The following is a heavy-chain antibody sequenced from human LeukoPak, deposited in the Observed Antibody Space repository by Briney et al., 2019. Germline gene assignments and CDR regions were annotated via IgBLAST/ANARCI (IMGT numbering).Heavy chain of an antibody. CDR3: ARHGYTPPTVKPEQYYFDY. Sequence: PSETLSLTCTVSGGSISSYYWSWIRQPPGKGLEWIGYIYYSGSTNYNPSLKSRVTISVDTSKNQFSLKLSSVTATDTAVYYCARHGYTPPTVKPEQYYFDYWGQGTLVTVSS. D-gene: IGHD4-17*01. CDR1: GGSISSYY. V-gene: IGHV4-59*08. J-gene: IGHJ4*02. CDR2: IYYSGST.